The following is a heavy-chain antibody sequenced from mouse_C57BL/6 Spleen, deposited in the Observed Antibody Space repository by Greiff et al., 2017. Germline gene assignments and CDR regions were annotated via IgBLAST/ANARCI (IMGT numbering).Heavy chain of an antibody. J-gene: IGHJ4*01. CDR1: GYTFTSSW. V-gene: IGHV1-69*01. CDR3: ARGGRGGYYAMDY. CDR2: IDPSDSYT. Sequence: QVQLQQPGAELVMPGASVKLSCKASGYTFTSSWMHWVKQRPGQGLEWIGEIDPSDSYTNYNQKFKGKSTLTGDKSSSTAYMQRSSLTSEDSAVYYCARGGRGGYYAMDYWGQGTSVTVSS.